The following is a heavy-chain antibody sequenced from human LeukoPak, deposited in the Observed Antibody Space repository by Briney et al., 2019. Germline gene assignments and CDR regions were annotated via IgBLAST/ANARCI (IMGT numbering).Heavy chain of an antibody. CDR1: GGSISSYY. CDR2: IYYSGST. V-gene: IGHV4-59*01. D-gene: IGHD3-16*01. Sequence: SETLSLTCTVSGGSISSYYWSWIRQPAGKGLEWIGYIYYSGSTNYNPSLKSRVTISVDTSKDQFSLKLSSVTAADTAVYYCASSYDYVWGSFDYWGQGTLVTVSS. J-gene: IGHJ4*02. CDR3: ASSYDYVWGSFDY.